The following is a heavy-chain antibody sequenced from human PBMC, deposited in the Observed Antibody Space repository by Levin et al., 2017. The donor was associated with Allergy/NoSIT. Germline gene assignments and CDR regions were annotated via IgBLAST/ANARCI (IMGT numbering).Heavy chain of an antibody. V-gene: IGHV6-1*01. CDR1: GDSVSSNSAA. CDR2: TYYRSKWYS. CDR3: VRTAQMDV. Sequence: SQTLSLTCVISGDSVSSNSAAWNWIRQSPSRGLEWLGRTYYRSKWYSDYAVSVKSRITINADTSKNQFSLQLNSVTPEDTAAYYCVRTAQMDVWGQGTTVTVSS. J-gene: IGHJ6*02.